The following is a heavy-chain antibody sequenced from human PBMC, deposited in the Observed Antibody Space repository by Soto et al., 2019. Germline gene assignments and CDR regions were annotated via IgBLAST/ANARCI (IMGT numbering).Heavy chain of an antibody. CDR1: GFTFSTYD. CDR3: AKRPASLVCFDY. V-gene: IGHV3-23*01. D-gene: IGHD2-2*01. Sequence: EVQLLESGGVVVQPGGSLRLSCAASGFTFSTYDMSWVRQAPGKGLEWVSTISGGGGRIYYADFVKGRFTISRDNSKNTLSMQMNSLRAEDTAVYYCAKRPASLVCFDYWGQGTLVTVSS. J-gene: IGHJ4*02. CDR2: ISGGGGRI.